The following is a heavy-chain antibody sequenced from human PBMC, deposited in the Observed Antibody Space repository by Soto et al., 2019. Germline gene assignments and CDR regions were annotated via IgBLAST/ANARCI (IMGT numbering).Heavy chain of an antibody. D-gene: IGHD2-2*01. J-gene: IGHJ1*01. V-gene: IGHV2-5*02. Sequence: SGPTLVNPTQTLTLTCTFSGFSLSTGGVGVAWIRQPPGKALEWLALIYWDDDKRYSPSLKSRLTITKDTSKNQVVLTMTNMDPVDTGTYYCAHRLGYCSGPSCRHLQHWGQGTLVTVSS. CDR3: AHRLGYCSGPSCRHLQH. CDR1: GFSLSTGGVG. CDR2: IYWDDDK.